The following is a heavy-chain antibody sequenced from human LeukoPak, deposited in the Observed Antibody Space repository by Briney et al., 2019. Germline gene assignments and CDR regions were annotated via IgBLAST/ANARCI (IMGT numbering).Heavy chain of an antibody. CDR2: IKQDGSEK. CDR3: ASGPNYYFDY. V-gene: IGHV3-7*01. CDR1: GFTFSNYW. D-gene: IGHD1-1*01. Sequence: GGSLRLSCVASGFTFSNYWMSWVRQAPGKGLEWVATIKQDGSEKYYVDSVKGRFTISRDNAKNSLYLQMNSLRAEDTAVYYCASGPNYYFDYWGQGTLVTVSS. J-gene: IGHJ4*02.